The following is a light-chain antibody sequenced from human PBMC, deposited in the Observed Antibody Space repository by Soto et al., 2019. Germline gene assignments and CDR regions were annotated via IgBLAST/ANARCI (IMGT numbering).Light chain of an antibody. J-gene: IGLJ3*02. V-gene: IGLV1-51*01. CDR3: GTWDNRLSVGV. CDR1: SSNIDNNY. CDR2: END. Sequence: QSVLTQPPSVSAAPGQKVTLSCSGDSSNIDNNYISWYQQLPEAAPKLLIYENDKRPSGIPDRFSGSKSGTSATLVITGLQTGDEAYYYCGTWDNRLSVGVLGGGTKLTVL.